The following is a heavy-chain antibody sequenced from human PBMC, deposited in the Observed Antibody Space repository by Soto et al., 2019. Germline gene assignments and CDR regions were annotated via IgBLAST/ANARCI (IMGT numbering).Heavy chain of an antibody. V-gene: IGHV1-3*01. J-gene: IGHJ4*02. CDR1: GYTFTSYA. CDR3: ARNPGYSFGDY. D-gene: IGHD5-18*01. Sequence: GASVQVSCKASGYTFTSYAMHWVRQAPGQRLEWMGWINAGNGNTKYSQKFQGRVTITRDTFASTAYMELSSLRSEDTAVYYCARNPGYSFGDYWGQGTLVTVSS. CDR2: INAGNGNT.